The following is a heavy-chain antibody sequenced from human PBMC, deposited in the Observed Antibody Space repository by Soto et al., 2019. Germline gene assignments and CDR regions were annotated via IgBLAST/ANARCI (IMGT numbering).Heavy chain of an antibody. D-gene: IGHD3-16*01. J-gene: IGHJ6*02. V-gene: IGHV1-18*01. CDR2: INGYNGNT. CDR3: VRMGDVPYDYYGMDV. Sequence: QVQLVQSGAEVKKPGASVKVSCKASGYTFSSSGISWVRQAPGQGLEWMGWINGYNGNTNYTQKMQGRITLTTDTPACTAYMEVRSLTSEDTGVNLCVRMGDVPYDYYGMDVWGQGTTVIVSS. CDR1: GYTFSSSG.